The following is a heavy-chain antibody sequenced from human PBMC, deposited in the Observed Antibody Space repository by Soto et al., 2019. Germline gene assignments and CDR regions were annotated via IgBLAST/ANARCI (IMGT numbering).Heavy chain of an antibody. CDR3: TTDRVGTIFGVVIKGVDY. J-gene: IGHJ4*02. V-gene: IGHV3-15*01. CDR2: IKSKTDGGTT. CDR1: GFTFSNAW. D-gene: IGHD3-3*01. Sequence: EVQLVESGGGLVKPGGSLRLSCAASGFTFSNAWMSWVRQAPGKGLEWVGRIKSKTDGGTTDYAAPVKGRFTISRDDSKNTLYLQMNSLKTEDTAVYYCTTDRVGTIFGVVIKGVDYWGQGTLVTVSS.